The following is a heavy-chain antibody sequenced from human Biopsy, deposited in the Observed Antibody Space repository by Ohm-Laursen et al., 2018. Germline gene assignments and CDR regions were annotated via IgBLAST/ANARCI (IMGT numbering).Heavy chain of an antibody. V-gene: IGHV3-21*06. CDR1: GFSLRNYT. J-gene: IGHJ6*02. CDR3: ARDRLEESEINYYYGMDV. Sequence: SLRLSCTASGFSLRNYTINWVRQAPGKGLEWVSSISRSTSHILYAETLKGRFTSSRDNAKNSVYLQMNSLRAEDTGVYYCARDRLEESEINYYYGMDVWGQGTTVTVSS. D-gene: IGHD3-16*01. CDR2: ISRSTSHI.